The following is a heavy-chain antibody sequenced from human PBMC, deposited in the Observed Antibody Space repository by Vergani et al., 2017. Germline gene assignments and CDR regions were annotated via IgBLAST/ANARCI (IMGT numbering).Heavy chain of an antibody. CDR2: IYYSGSS. J-gene: IGHJ4*02. Sequence: QVQLQESGPGLVKPSQTLSLTCTVSGGSISSGGYYWSWIRQHPGKGLEWIGYIYYSGSSYYNPSLKSRVTISVDTSKNQFSLKLSSVTAADTAVYYCARDGSGYFLFDYWGQGTLVTVSS. CDR3: ARDGSGYFLFDY. CDR1: GGSISSGGYY. V-gene: IGHV4-31*03. D-gene: IGHD3-3*01.